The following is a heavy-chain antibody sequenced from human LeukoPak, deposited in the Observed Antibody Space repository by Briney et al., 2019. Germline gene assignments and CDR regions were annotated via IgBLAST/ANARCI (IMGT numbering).Heavy chain of an antibody. CDR1: GFTFSTYT. V-gene: IGHV3-23*01. D-gene: IGHD7-27*01. CDR3: AIDPNWGTHS. CDR2: IGNNGGGI. Sequence: PGGSLRLSCAASGFTFSTYTMYWVHHPPGKRLEWVSIIGNNGGGIHYADSVKGRFTISRDNFKNALYLQMNSLRVEDTAVYYCAIDPNWGTHSWGQGVLVTVSS. J-gene: IGHJ4*02.